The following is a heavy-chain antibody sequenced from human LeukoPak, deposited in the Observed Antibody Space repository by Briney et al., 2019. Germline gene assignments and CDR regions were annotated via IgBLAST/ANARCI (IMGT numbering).Heavy chain of an antibody. D-gene: IGHD4-17*01. CDR3: AGWPVTLDLRMDV. J-gene: IGHJ6*02. CDR1: GGSISSYY. V-gene: IGHV4-59*01. CDR2: IYYSGST. Sequence: SETLSLTCTVSGGSISSYYWSWIRQPPGKGLEWIGYIYYSGSTNCNPSLKSRVTISVDTSKNQFSLKLSSVTAADTAVYYCAGWPVTLDLRMDVWGQGTTVTVSS.